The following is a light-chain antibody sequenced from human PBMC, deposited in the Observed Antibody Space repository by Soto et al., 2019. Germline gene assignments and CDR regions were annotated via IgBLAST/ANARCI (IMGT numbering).Light chain of an antibody. CDR1: QSVSNDY. Sequence: ESVLTQSPGTLSLSPGDRATLSCRASQSVSNDYVAWVQQKPGQTPRLLIYSVSSRATGIPDRFSGSGSGTDFTLTIDRLQSDDFATYYCQHSSSDLITFGQGTRLEIK. CDR3: QHSSSDLIT. J-gene: IGKJ5*01. V-gene: IGKV3-20*01. CDR2: SVS.